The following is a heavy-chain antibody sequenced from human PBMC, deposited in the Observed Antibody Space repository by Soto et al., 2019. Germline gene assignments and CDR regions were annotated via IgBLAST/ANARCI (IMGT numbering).Heavy chain of an antibody. CDR2: IYHTGNT. D-gene: IGHD2-2*01. J-gene: IGHJ4*02. CDR3: ARYDVVPAAVFDY. Sequence: SETLSLTCAVSGGSISSSNWWSWVRQPPGKGLEWIGEIYHTGNTNYNPSLKNRVTMSVDKSENQFSLKLSSVTAADTAVYYCARYDVVPAAVFDYWGQGTLVTVSS. V-gene: IGHV4-4*02. CDR1: GGSISSSNW.